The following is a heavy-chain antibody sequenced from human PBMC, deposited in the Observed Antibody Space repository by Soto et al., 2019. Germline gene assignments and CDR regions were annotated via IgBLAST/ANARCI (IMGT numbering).Heavy chain of an antibody. CDR1: GFTFSSYA. V-gene: IGHV3-23*01. Sequence: EVQLLESGGGLVQPGGSLRLSCAASGFTFSSYAMSWVRQAPGKGLKWVSTVNKGGGGGTYYADSVRGRFTISRDNSKNTLYLQMNSLRAEDSAVYYCAKGRGGQQATWYFDLWGRGPLVTVSS. J-gene: IGHJ2*01. CDR2: VNKGGGGGT. CDR3: AKGRGGQQATWYFDL.